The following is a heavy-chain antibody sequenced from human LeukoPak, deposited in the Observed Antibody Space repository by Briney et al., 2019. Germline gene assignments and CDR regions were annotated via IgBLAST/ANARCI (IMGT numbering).Heavy chain of an antibody. CDR3: TRRLASGTYRPDY. CDR1: GGSISSSTYY. CDR2: IYYTGST. Sequence: KTSETLSLTCTVSGGSISSSTYYWGWIRQPPGKGLEWIGTIYYTGSTYYNPSLQSRVTISVDTSKSQFSLKLSSVTAADMAVYYCTRRLASGTYRPDYWGQGTLVTVSS. V-gene: IGHV4-39*01. D-gene: IGHD3-10*01. J-gene: IGHJ4*02.